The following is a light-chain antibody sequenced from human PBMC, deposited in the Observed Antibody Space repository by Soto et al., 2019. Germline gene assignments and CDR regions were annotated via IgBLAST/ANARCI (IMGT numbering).Light chain of an antibody. CDR1: SSNIGSNY. Sequence: QSVLTQPPSASGTPGQRVTISCSGSSSNIGSNYVYSYRQLPGTAPNILINWNDERPSGVPDRFSGAKSGSSAALAISGLRSEDEADYYCSAWYDGLGGPVFGRGTKVTVL. CDR2: WND. J-gene: IGLJ1*01. V-gene: IGLV1-47*01. CDR3: SAWYDGLGGPV.